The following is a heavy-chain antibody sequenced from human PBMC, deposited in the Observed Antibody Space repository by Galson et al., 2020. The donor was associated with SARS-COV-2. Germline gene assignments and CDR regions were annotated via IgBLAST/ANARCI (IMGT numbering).Heavy chain of an antibody. CDR3: ARDGQSSRGWAFDY. Sequence: GESLKISCAGSGFSFSSYAMGWVRQAPGKGLEWVAQIFFDGSEKYYGDSVRGRFTISRDSSKNTVYLQMNNLRVDDTAVYYCARDGQSSRGWAFDYWGQGTLLTVSS. CDR1: GFSFSSYA. J-gene: IGHJ4*02. V-gene: IGHV3-33*08. CDR2: IFFDGSEK. D-gene: IGHD6-19*01.